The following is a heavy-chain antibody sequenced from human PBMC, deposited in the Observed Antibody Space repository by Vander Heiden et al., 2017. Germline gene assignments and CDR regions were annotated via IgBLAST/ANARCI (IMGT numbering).Heavy chain of an antibody. J-gene: IGHJ3*02. D-gene: IGHD3-10*01. CDR2: ISYDGSNK. CDR3: AKDQGLLWFGEHISGAFDI. CDR1: AFTFSSYG. V-gene: IGHV3-30*18. Sequence: QVQLVESGGGVVQPGRSLRLSCAASAFTFSSYGLHWVRQAPGKGLEWVAVISYDGSNKYYADSVKGRFTISRDNSKNTLYLQMNSLRAEDTAVYYCAKDQGLLWFGEHISGAFDIWGQGTMVTVSS.